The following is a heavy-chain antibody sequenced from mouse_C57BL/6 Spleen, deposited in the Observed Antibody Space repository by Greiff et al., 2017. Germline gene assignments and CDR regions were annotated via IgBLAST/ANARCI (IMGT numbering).Heavy chain of an antibody. D-gene: IGHD4-1*01. CDR1: GFTFSDYY. J-gene: IGHJ2*01. CDR2: INYDGSST. V-gene: IGHV5-16*01. CDR3: ARALPNLGYFDY. Sequence: EVKLVESEGGLVQPGSSMKLSCTASGFTFSDYYMAWVRQVPEKGLEWVANINYDGSSTYYLDSLKSRFIISRDNAKNILYLQMSSLKSEDTATYYCARALPNLGYFDYWGKGTTLTVSS.